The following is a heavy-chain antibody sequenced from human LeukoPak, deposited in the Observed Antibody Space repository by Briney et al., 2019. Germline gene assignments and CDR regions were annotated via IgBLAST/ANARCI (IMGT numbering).Heavy chain of an antibody. J-gene: IGHJ5*02. CDR3: ATARPPVVVRESTSFDP. D-gene: IGHD3-22*01. CDR1: GYTLTELS. Sequence: AASVKLSCKVSGYTLTELSMHWVRQAPGKGLEWMGGFDPEDGETIYTQKFQGRVNMTEDTSTDTAYMELSSLRSEDTAVYYCATARPPVVVRESTSFDPWGQGTLVTVSS. V-gene: IGHV1-24*01. CDR2: FDPEDGET.